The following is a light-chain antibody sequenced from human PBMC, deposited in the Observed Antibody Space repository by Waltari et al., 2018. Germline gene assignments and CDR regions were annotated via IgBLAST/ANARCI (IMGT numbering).Light chain of an antibody. CDR2: GSS. CDR1: GSNIGAGYD. V-gene: IGLV1-40*01. Sequence: QSVLTQPPSVSGAPGQRVTISCTGSGSNIGAGYDVHWYQQLPRAAPKLLIYGSSTRPVGVPDRLFGSTSGTSASLAITGLQAEDEADYYCQSYDTSLSVVFGGGTKLTVL. J-gene: IGLJ3*02. CDR3: QSYDTSLSVV.